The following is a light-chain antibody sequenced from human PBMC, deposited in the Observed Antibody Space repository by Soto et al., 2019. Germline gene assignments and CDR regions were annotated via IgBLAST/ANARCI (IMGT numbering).Light chain of an antibody. CDR3: SSYTTTTRL. Sequence: QSVLTQPASVSGSPGQSITISYTGTSSDIGSNNYVSWFQQRPGKAPTLMIYEVSNRPSGVSTHFSGSKSGNTASLTISGLLPEDEAEYYCSSYTTTTRLFGGGTKLTVL. V-gene: IGLV2-14*01. CDR2: EVS. CDR1: SSDIGSNNY. J-gene: IGLJ3*02.